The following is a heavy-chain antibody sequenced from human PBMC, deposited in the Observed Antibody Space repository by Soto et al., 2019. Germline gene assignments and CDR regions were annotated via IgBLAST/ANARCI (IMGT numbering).Heavy chain of an antibody. CDR3: VRDFRGAVAGSEFDH. Sequence: GGSLRLSCAASGFTFDDYAMHWVRQAPGKGPEWVSRINGNADNSDYADSVKGRFTISRDNAMNRLYLQMDSLRADDTGVYYCVRDFRGAVAGSEFDHWGQGTLVTVSS. CDR2: INGNADNS. D-gene: IGHD6-19*01. J-gene: IGHJ4*02. V-gene: IGHV3-9*01. CDR1: GFTFDDYA.